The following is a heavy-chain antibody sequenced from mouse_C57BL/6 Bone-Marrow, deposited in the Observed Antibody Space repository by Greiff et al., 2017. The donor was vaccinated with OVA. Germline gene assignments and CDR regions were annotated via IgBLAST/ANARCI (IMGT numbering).Heavy chain of an antibody. J-gene: IGHJ2*01. CDR2: INPSSGYT. CDR3: ERGNYGSSFYYFDY. D-gene: IGHD1-1*01. Sequence: QVQLQQSGAELAKPGASVKLSCKASGYTFTSYWMHWVKQMPGQGLEWIGYINPSSGYTKYNQKFKDKATLTADKSSCTAYMQLSSLTYEDSAVYYCERGNYGSSFYYFDYWGQGTTLTVSA. CDR1: GYTFTSYW. V-gene: IGHV1-7*01.